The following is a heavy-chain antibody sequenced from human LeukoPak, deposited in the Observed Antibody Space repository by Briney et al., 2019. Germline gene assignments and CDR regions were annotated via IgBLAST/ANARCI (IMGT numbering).Heavy chain of an antibody. Sequence: GGSLRLSCVASEFTLSSNYMNWVRQAPGKGLEWVSVIYSGGSTYYADSVKGRFTISRDNSKNTLYLQMNSLRAEDTAVYYCARESYYYDSSGYYVYYFDYWGQGTLVTVSS. V-gene: IGHV3-66*01. CDR3: ARESYYYDSSGYYVYYFDY. CDR2: IYSGGST. D-gene: IGHD3-22*01. J-gene: IGHJ4*02. CDR1: EFTLSSNY.